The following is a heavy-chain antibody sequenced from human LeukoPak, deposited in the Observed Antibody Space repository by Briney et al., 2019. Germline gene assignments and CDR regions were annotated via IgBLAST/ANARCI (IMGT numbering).Heavy chain of an antibody. CDR2: ISYDGSNK. V-gene: IGHV3-30-3*01. CDR3: ARGLHYYYYGMDV. Sequence: PGRSLRLSCAASGFTFSSYTMHWVRQAPGKGLEWVAVISYDGSNKYYADSVKGRFTISRDNSKNTLYLQMNSLRAEDTAVYYCARGLHYYYYGMDVWGRGTTVTVSS. D-gene: IGHD3-10*01. J-gene: IGHJ6*02. CDR1: GFTFSSYT.